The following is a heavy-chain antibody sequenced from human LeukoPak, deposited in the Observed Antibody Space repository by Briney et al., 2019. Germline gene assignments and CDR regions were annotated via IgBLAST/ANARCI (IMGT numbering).Heavy chain of an antibody. J-gene: IGHJ4*02. D-gene: IGHD5-24*01. V-gene: IGHV3-7*01. CDR3: ASGTREMATISATGLFDY. CDR2: IKQDGSEK. CDR1: GFTFSSYW. Sequence: PGVSLRLSCAASGFTFSSYWMSWVRQAPGKGLEWVANIKQDGSEKYYVDSVKGRFTISRDNAKNSLYLQMNSLRAEDTAVYYCASGTREMATISATGLFDYWGQGTLVTVSS.